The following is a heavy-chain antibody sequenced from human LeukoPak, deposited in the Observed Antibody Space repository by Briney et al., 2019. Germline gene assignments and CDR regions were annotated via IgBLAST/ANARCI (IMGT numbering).Heavy chain of an antibody. CDR2: IYYSGST. CDR1: GGSISSSSYY. Sequence: PSETLSLTCTVSGGSISSSSYYWGWIRQPPGKGLEWIGSIYYSGSTYYNPSLKSRVTISVDRSKNQFSLKLSSVTAADTAVYYCARDSESSSPGYSYAFDYWGQGTLVTVSS. CDR3: ARDSESSSPGYSYAFDY. V-gene: IGHV4-39*07. J-gene: IGHJ4*02. D-gene: IGHD5-18*01.